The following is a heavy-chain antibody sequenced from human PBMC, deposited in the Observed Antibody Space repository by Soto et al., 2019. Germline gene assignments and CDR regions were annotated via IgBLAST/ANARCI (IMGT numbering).Heavy chain of an antibody. CDR2: IYYSGST. J-gene: IGHJ4*02. D-gene: IGHD4-4*01. V-gene: IGHV4-59*08. CDR1: GASISNYY. Sequence: SETLSLTCTVSGASISNYYWSWIRQPPGKGLEWIGYIYYSGSTNYNPSLKSRVTISVDPSKNQFSPKLSSVTAADPAVYYCARHEVTRAYYLDSWGQGPRVTVS. CDR3: ARHEVTRAYYLDS.